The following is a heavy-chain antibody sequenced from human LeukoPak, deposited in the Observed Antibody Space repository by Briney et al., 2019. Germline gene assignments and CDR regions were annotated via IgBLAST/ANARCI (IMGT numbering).Heavy chain of an antibody. V-gene: IGHV3-21*01. CDR2: IGSSGSYI. Sequence: PGGSLRLSCEVSGFTFSSYHMNWVRQAPGKGLEWVSSIGSSGSYIYYADSLTGRFTISRDNAKNSLYLQMNSLRAEDTAVYYCASRVVTHDAFDIWGQGTMVTVSS. CDR1: GFTFSSYH. J-gene: IGHJ3*02. CDR3: ASRVVTHDAFDI. D-gene: IGHD4-23*01.